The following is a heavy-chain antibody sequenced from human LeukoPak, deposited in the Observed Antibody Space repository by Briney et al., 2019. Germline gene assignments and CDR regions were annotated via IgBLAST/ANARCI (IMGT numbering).Heavy chain of an antibody. D-gene: IGHD1-7*01. CDR1: GFTFSGYA. V-gene: IGHV3-23*01. CDR3: AKCGELYPDY. J-gene: IGHJ4*02. Sequence: GGSLRLSCAASGFTFSGYAMSWVRQAPGKGLEWVSAISGSGGSTYYADSVEGRFTISRDNSKNTLYLQMNSLRAEDTAVYYCAKCGELYPDYWGQGTLVTVSS. CDR2: ISGSGGST.